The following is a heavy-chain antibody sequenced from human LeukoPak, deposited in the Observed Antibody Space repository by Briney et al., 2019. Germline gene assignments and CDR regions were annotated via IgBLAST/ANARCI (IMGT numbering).Heavy chain of an antibody. CDR1: GGSISSSSYY. D-gene: IGHD5-18*01. Sequence: SETLSLTCTVSGGSISSSSYYWGWIRQPPGKGLEWIGSIYYSGGTYYNPSLKSRVTISVDTSKNQFSLKLSSVTAADTAVYYCARERAKDSYGVEGYFDYWGQGTLVTVSS. J-gene: IGHJ4*02. V-gene: IGHV4-39*07. CDR2: IYYSGGT. CDR3: ARERAKDSYGVEGYFDY.